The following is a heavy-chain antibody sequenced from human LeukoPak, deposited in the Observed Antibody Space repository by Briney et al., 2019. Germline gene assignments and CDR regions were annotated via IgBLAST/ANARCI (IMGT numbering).Heavy chain of an antibody. CDR3: ARDRSYIIDI. V-gene: IGHV1-69*13. CDR1: GYTFTSYG. J-gene: IGHJ3*02. D-gene: IGHD1-14*01. Sequence: SVKVSCKASGYTFTSYGISWVRQAPGQGLEWMGGIIPIFGTANYAQKFQGRVTITADESTSTAYMELSSLRSEDTAVYYCARDRSYIIDIWGQGTMVTVSS. CDR2: IIPIFGTA.